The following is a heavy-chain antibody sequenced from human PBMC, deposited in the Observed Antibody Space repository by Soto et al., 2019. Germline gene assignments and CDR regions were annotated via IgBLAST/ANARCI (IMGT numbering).Heavy chain of an antibody. Sequence: QVHLMQSGAEVKKPGASVKVSCKASGYPFTSYGIGWVRQAPGQGLEWMGWISPYNGNTYYAQKFQGRVTMTTDTSTNTVYMELRSLRSDDTAVYYCARDQSFDHNYYYGIDVWGQGTTVTVSS. CDR2: ISPYNGNT. V-gene: IGHV1-18*01. CDR3: ARDQSFDHNYYYGIDV. CDR1: GYPFTSYG. J-gene: IGHJ6*02.